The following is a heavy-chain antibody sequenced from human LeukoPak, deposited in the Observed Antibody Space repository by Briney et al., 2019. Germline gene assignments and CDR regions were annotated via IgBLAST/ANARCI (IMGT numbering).Heavy chain of an antibody. CDR3: AKERNDYYDSSGCVDY. Sequence: GGSLRLSCVASGFTFSSYTMNWVRQAPGKGLEWVSYISSSSSYIYYADSVKGRFTISRDNVKNSLYLQMNSLRAEDTAVYYCAKERNDYYDSSGCVDYWGQGTLVTVSS. CDR2: ISSSSSYI. J-gene: IGHJ4*02. V-gene: IGHV3-21*06. D-gene: IGHD3-22*01. CDR1: GFTFSSYT.